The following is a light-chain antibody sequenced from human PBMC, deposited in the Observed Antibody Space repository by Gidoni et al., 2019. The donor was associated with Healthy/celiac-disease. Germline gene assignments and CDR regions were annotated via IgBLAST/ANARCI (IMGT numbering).Light chain of an antibody. J-gene: IGKJ1*01. V-gene: IGKV3-20*01. CDR1: QSVSSSY. CDR2: GAS. Sequence: PGTLSLSPGERATRSCRASQSVSSSYLAQYQQEPGPAPRLLIYGASSTATRIPDRFSGRGSGSDLTLTSLRLEPYAFALYYCHRYCTSPNTFGQGTKVEIK. CDR3: HRYCTSPNT.